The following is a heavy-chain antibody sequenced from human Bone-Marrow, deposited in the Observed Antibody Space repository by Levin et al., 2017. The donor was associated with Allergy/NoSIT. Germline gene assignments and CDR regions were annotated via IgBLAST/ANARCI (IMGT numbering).Heavy chain of an antibody. CDR1: GYTFTGYY. CDR2: INPNRGGT. V-gene: IGHV1-2*04. CDR3: ARDFGGYSSGWYVGFDN. Sequence: ASVKVSCKASGYTFTGYYMHWVRQAPGQGLEWMGWINPNRGGTNYAQKLQGWVTMTRDTSISPAYMELSRLRSDDTAVYYCARDFGGYSSGWYVGFDNWGQGTLVTVSS. J-gene: IGHJ4*02. D-gene: IGHD6-19*01.